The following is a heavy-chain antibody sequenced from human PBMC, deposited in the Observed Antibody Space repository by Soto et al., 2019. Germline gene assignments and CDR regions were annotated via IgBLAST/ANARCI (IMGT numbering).Heavy chain of an antibody. D-gene: IGHD5-12*01. CDR3: ARLAANSAYDYWDRQPFDY. V-gene: IGHV3-11*03. Sequence: PGGSLRLSCAVSGFTFSDYYMSWIRQAPRKGLERVSYISSSGSYTNYADSVKGRFTISRDNAKNSLYLQMNSLRAEDTALYYCARLAANSAYDYWDRQPFDYWGQGTLVTVSS. J-gene: IGHJ4*02. CDR1: GFTFSDYY. CDR2: ISSSGSYT.